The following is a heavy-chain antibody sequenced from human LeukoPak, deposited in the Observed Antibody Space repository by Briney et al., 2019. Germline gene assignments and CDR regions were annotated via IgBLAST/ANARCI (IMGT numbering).Heavy chain of an antibody. CDR3: ARDLDISGYSFDY. D-gene: IGHD3-22*01. CDR1: GFTFSGSG. J-gene: IGHJ4*02. Sequence: GGSLRLSCAASGFTFSGSGMHWVRQAPATGLQWVAYIRYDGNSEYYTDSVKGRFTISRDNSKNTLYLQMNSLRAVDTAVYFCARDLDISGYSFDYWGQGTLVTVSS. CDR2: IRYDGNSE. V-gene: IGHV3-30*02.